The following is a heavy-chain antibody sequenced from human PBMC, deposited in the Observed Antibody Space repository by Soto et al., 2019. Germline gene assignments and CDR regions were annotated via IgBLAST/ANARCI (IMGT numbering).Heavy chain of an antibody. CDR1: GYSFTSYW. CDR3: ACTDRVWFGELDDAFDI. D-gene: IGHD3-10*01. CDR2: IYPGDSDT. V-gene: IGHV5-51*01. Sequence: EVQLVQSGAEVKKPGESLKISCKGSGYSFTSYWIGWVRQVPGKGLEWMGIIYPGDSDTRYSPSFQGQVTISADKSISTAYLQWSSLKASDTAMYYCACTDRVWFGELDDAFDIWGQGTMVTVSS. J-gene: IGHJ3*02.